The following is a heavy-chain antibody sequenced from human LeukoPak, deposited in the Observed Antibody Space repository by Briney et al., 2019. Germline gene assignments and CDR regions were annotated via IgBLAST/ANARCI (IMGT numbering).Heavy chain of an antibody. Sequence: GGSLRLSCAASGFTFSSYAMTWVRQAPGKGLEWVSGISGSGGSTYYADSVKGRFTISRDNSKNTLSLQMNSLRAEDTAVYYCAKGMAAAGRVFDYWGQGTLVTVSS. D-gene: IGHD6-13*01. CDR3: AKGMAAAGRVFDY. J-gene: IGHJ4*02. V-gene: IGHV3-23*01. CDR1: GFTFSSYA. CDR2: ISGSGGST.